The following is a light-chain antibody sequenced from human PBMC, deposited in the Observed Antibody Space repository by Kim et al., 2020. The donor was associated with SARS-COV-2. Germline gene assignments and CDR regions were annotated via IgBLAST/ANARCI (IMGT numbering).Light chain of an antibody. V-gene: IGLV3-19*01. Sequence: LGQTVRITCQGDSLRSYYARLYQQKPGQAPVLVIYGKNNRPSGIPDRFSGSSSGNTASLTITGAQAEDEADYYCNSRDSSGNHHWVFGGGTQLTVL. CDR2: GKN. J-gene: IGLJ3*02. CDR1: SLRSYY. CDR3: NSRDSSGNHHWV.